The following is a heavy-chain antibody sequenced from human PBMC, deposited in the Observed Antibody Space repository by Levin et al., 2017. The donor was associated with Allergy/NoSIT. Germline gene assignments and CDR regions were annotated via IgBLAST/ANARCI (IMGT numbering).Heavy chain of an antibody. Sequence: SCTASGFTFGDYAMSWFRQAPGKGLEWVSFIRSKAYGGTTEYAASVKGRFTISRDDSKSIAYLQMNSLKTEDTAVYYCTRDYDYVWGSYRPLFDYWGQGTLVTVSS. J-gene: IGHJ4*02. CDR2: IRSKAYGGTT. CDR1: GFTFGDYA. V-gene: IGHV3-49*03. CDR3: TRDYDYVWGSYRPLFDY. D-gene: IGHD3-16*02.